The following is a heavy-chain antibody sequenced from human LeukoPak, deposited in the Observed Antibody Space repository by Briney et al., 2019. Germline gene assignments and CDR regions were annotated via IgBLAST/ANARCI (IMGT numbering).Heavy chain of an antibody. CDR1: GYTFTGYY. D-gene: IGHD3-22*01. J-gene: IGHJ4*02. V-gene: IGHV1-2*02. Sequence: GASVEVSCKASGYTFTGYYMHWVRQAPGQGLEWMGWINPNSGGTNYAQKFQGRVTMTRDTSISTAYMELSRLRSDDTAVYYCARAVHYYDSSGYYYFGYWGQGTLVTISS. CDR3: ARAVHYYDSSGYYYFGY. CDR2: INPNSGGT.